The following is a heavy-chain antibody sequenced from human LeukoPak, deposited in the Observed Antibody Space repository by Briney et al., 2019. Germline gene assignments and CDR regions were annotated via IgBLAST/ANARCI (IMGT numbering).Heavy chain of an antibody. V-gene: IGHV4-34*01. D-gene: IGHD4-17*01. CDR1: GGSFSGYY. CDR3: ARASTVTVDY. Sequence: PSETLSLTCAVYGGSFSGYYWSWIRQPPGKGLEWIWEINHSGSTNYSPSLKSRVTISVDTSKNQFSLKLSSVTAADTAVYYCARASTVTVDYWGQGTLVTVSS. CDR2: INHSGST. J-gene: IGHJ4*02.